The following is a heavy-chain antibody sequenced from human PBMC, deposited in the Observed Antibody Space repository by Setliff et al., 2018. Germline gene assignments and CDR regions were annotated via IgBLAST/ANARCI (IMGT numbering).Heavy chain of an antibody. D-gene: IGHD5-12*01. Sequence: SVKVSCKASGGTFSSYGISWVRQAPGQGLEWMGGIIPVVGTPNYAQKFQGRVTISTDESTTTSYMELSSLRSEDTAVYYCAREAPGYNYNDYFDYWGQGTLVTVSS. CDR2: IIPVVGTP. J-gene: IGHJ4*02. V-gene: IGHV1-69*05. CDR1: GGTFSSYG. CDR3: AREAPGYNYNDYFDY.